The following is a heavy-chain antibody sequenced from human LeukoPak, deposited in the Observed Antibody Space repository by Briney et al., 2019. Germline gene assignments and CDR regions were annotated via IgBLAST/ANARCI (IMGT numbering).Heavy chain of an antibody. CDR2: ISGDGVNT. V-gene: IGHV3-43*02. CDR3: AKESGKFDY. CDR1: GLPIADFA. Sequence: GGSLRLSCVASGLPIADFAMHWVRQAPGKGLEWVSLISGDGVNTFYADSVKGRFSISRDNSKNSLYLEMNSLRTEDAAMYYCAKESGKFDYWGQGTLVAVSS. J-gene: IGHJ4*02.